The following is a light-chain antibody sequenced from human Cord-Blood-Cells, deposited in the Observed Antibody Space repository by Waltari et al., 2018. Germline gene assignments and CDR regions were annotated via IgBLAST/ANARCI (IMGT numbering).Light chain of an antibody. CDR2: EVS. Sequence: QSALTPPASVSGSPGQSITISCTGTSRDVGSYNLGTWYQQHPGKAPKLMIDEVSKRPSGVANRFSGSKYGNTTSLTISGLQAEDEADYYCCSYAGSSTYYVFGTGTKVTVL. CDR1: SRDVGSYNL. CDR3: CSYAGSSTYYV. V-gene: IGLV2-23*02. J-gene: IGLJ1*01.